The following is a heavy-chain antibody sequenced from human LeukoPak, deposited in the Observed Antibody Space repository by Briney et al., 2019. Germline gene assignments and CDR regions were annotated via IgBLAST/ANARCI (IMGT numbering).Heavy chain of an antibody. CDR1: GGSISSSGYY. CDR2: IYYSGST. D-gene: IGHD1-26*01. CDR3: ARHEYSGSYYGLSWFDP. Sequence: SETLSLTCTVSGGSISSSGYYWGWIRQPPGKELEWIASIYYSGSTYYNPSLKSRVTISVDTSKNQLSLKLSSLTSADTAVYYCARHEYSGSYYGLSWFDPWGQGTLVTVSS. V-gene: IGHV4-39*01. J-gene: IGHJ5*02.